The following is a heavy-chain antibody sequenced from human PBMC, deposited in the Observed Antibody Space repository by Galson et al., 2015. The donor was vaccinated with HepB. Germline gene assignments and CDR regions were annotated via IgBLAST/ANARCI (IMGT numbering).Heavy chain of an antibody. Sequence: QSGAEVKKPGESLKISCKGSGYSFTSYWIGWVRQMPGKGLEWMGIIYPGDSDTRYSPSFQGQVTISADKSISTAYLQWSSLKASDTAMYYCARLNRGYCSGGSCYSEVENNWFDPWGQGTLVTVSS. CDR3: ARLNRGYCSGGSCYSEVENNWFDP. CDR1: GYSFTSYW. CDR2: IYPGDSDT. D-gene: IGHD2-15*01. V-gene: IGHV5-51*01. J-gene: IGHJ5*02.